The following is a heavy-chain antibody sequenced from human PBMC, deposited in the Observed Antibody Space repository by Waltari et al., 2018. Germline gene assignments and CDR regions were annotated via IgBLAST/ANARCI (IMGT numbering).Heavy chain of an antibody. J-gene: IGHJ3*02. D-gene: IGHD4-17*01. CDR3: ARETTVTTDAFDI. Sequence: QVQLQESGPGLVKPSDTLSLTCTVSGGSISSYYWRWLRQPAGKGLEWIGRIYTSGSTNYNPSLKSRVTMSVDTSKNQFSLKLSSVTAADTAVYYCARETTVTTDAFDIWGQGTMVTVSS. V-gene: IGHV4-4*07. CDR2: IYTSGST. CDR1: GGSISSYY.